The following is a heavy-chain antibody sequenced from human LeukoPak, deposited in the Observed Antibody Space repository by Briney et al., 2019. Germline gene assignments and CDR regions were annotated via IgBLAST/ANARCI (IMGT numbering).Heavy chain of an antibody. CDR1: GYTFTSYD. J-gene: IGHJ6*03. CDR2: MNPNSGNT. CDR3: ARGVRRRTPPHYYYYYYMDV. Sequence: ASVKVSCKASGYTFTSYDINWVRQATGQGLEWMGWMNPNSGNTGYAQKFQGRVTITRNTSISTAYMELSSLRSEDTAVYYCARGVRRRTPPHYYYYYYMDVWGKGTTVTVSS. D-gene: IGHD1-14*01. V-gene: IGHV1-8*03.